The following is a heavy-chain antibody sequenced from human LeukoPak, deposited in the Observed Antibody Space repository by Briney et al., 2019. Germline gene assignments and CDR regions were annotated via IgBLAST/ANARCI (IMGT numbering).Heavy chain of an antibody. CDR3: ARGDSSSWYKVDYFDY. CDR1: GGSFSGYY. J-gene: IGHJ4*02. V-gene: IGHV4-34*01. D-gene: IGHD6-13*01. CDR2: INHSGST. Sequence: PSETLSLTCAVYGGSFSGYYWSWIRQPPGKGLEWIGEINHSGSTNYNPSLKSRVTISVDTSKNQFSLKLSSVTAADTAVYYCARGDSSSWYKVDYFDYWGQGTLVTVSS.